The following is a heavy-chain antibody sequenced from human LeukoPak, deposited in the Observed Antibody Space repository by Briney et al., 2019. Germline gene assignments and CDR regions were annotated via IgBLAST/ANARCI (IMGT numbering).Heavy chain of an antibody. V-gene: IGHV3-7*01. Sequence: GGSLRLSCAASGFTFSSYWMSWVRQAPGKGLEWVANIKQEGSEKYYVDSVKGRFTISRDNAKNSLYLQMNSLRAEDTAVYYCAKAPIQLWSIDYWGQGTLVTVSS. CDR3: AKAPIQLWSIDY. CDR1: GFTFSSYW. J-gene: IGHJ4*02. D-gene: IGHD5-18*01. CDR2: IKQEGSEK.